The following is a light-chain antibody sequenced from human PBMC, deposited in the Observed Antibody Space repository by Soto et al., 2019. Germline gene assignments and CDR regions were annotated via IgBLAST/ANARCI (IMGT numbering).Light chain of an antibody. J-gene: IGKJ1*01. Sequence: EIVFTQSTANLYVSPGERATLSCMASQSVSSNLAWYQQNPGQAPRLLIYGASTRATGIPARFSGSGSGTEFTLTISSLQSEDFAVYYCQQYNNWPRTFGQRTKVDIK. CDR3: QQYNNWPRT. CDR1: QSVSSN. CDR2: GAS. V-gene: IGKV3-15*01.